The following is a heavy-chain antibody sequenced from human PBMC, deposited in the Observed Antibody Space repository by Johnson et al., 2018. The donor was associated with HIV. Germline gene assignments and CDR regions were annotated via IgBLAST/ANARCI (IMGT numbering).Heavy chain of an antibody. V-gene: IGHV3-11*01. CDR1: GFTVSSNY. CDR2: ISSTGISL. D-gene: IGHD2-15*01. J-gene: IGHJ3*02. Sequence: QVQLVESGGGLIQPGGSLRLSCAASGFTVSSNYMSWVRQPPGKGLEWVSSISSTGISLYYAHSVTGRFTISTDHANNSLYLQMNSLRAEDTAVYYCALGGSWYAFDIWGQGTMVTVSS. CDR3: ALGGSWYAFDI.